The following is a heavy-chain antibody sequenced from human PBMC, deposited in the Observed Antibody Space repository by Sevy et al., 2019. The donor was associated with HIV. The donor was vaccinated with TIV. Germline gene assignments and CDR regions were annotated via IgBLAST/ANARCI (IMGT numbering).Heavy chain of an antibody. D-gene: IGHD1-26*01. CDR3: ARGQWEHPF. CDR2: IMPGGIT. CDR1: GGSFSGYY. J-gene: IGHJ4*02. V-gene: IGHV4-34*01. Sequence: SETLSLTCAVYGGSFSGYYWTWIWQPPGKGLEWIGEIMPGGITNYNPSLKSRVTISIDTSKNQFSLKVKSVTAADTAIYYFARGQWEHPFWGQGTQVTVSS.